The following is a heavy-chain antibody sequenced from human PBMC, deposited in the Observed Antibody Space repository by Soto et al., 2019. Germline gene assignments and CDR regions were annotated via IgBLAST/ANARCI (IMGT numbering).Heavy chain of an antibody. V-gene: IGHV3-23*01. CDR3: AKDRETWTTNYFDC. D-gene: IGHD2-8*01. J-gene: IGHJ4*02. CDR2: ISGGGHNT. Sequence: EVQLLESGGGLVQPGGSLRLSCAASGFTFSRHAMTWVRQAPGKGLEWVSGISGGGHNTYYADSVKGRFTISRDNSLNSLSLQMNSLRDEDTAVYYCAKDRETWTTNYFDCWGQGILVTVSP. CDR1: GFTFSRHA.